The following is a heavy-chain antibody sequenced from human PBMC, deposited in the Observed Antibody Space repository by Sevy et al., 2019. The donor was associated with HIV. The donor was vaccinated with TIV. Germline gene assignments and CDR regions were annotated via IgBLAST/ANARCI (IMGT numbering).Heavy chain of an antibody. CDR1: GYTFTGYY. D-gene: IGHD2-2*01. CDR2: INPNSGGT. J-gene: IGHJ4*02. CDR3: AREIVVPAATDY. Sequence: ASVKVSCKASGYTFTGYYMHWVRQAPGQGLEWMGWINPNSGGTNYAQKFQGRVTMTRDTSFSTAYMELSRLRSDDTAVYYCAREIVVPAATDYWGQGTLVTVSS. V-gene: IGHV1-2*02.